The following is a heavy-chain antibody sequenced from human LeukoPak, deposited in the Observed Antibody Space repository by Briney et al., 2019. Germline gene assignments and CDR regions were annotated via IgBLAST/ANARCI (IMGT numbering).Heavy chain of an antibody. Sequence: PGGSLRLSCAASGFTFSSYSMNWVRQAPGKGLEWVSSISSSSSYIYYADSVKGRFTISRDNAKNSLYLQMNSLGAEDTAVYYCARDSPIYMDVWGKGTTVTVSS. CDR3: ARDSPIYMDV. CDR1: GFTFSSYS. CDR2: ISSSSSYI. D-gene: IGHD3-9*01. J-gene: IGHJ6*03. V-gene: IGHV3-21*01.